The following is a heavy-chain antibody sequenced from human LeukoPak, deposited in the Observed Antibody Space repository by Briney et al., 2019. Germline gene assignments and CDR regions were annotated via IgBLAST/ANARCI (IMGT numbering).Heavy chain of an antibody. CDR2: FDPEDGET. J-gene: IGHJ3*02. CDR3: AIKTAEYSSSSARVYGAFDI. D-gene: IGHD6-6*01. CDR1: GYTLTELS. V-gene: IGHV1-24*01. Sequence: ASVKVSCKVSGYTLTELSMHWVRQAPGKGLEWMGGFDPEDGETIYAQKFQGRVTMTEDTSTDTAYMELSSLRSEDTAVYYCAIKTAEYSSSSARVYGAFDIWGQGTMVTVSS.